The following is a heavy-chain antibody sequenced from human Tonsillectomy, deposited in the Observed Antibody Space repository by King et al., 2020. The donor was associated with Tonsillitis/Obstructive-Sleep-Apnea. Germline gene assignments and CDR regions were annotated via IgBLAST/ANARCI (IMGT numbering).Heavy chain of an antibody. CDR2: VSYDGNNV. J-gene: IGHJ4*02. CDR3: AKDPGDQGHFDY. Sequence: HVQLVESGRGVVQPGRSLRLSCAASGFTFRSYAMHWVRQLPGRGLEWVAVVSYDGNNVHYSDSVKGRFTISRDNSKNTLVLQMNSLTAEDTAVYYCAKDPGDQGHFDYWGQGALVTVSS. CDR1: GFTFRSYA. V-gene: IGHV3-30*01. D-gene: IGHD4-17*01.